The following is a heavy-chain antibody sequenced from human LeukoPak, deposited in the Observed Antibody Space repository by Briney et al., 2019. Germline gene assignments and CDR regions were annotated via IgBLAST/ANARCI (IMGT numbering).Heavy chain of an antibody. Sequence: GGSLRLSCAASGFTFSSYAMSWVRQAPGKGLEWVANIKQDGSEKYYVDSVEGRFTISRDNAKNSVSLQMNSLRGEDTAVYYCVRALGSSSADYWGQGTLVTVSS. CDR1: GFTFSSYA. J-gene: IGHJ4*02. V-gene: IGHV3-7*01. CDR2: IKQDGSEK. D-gene: IGHD6-6*01. CDR3: VRALGSSSADY.